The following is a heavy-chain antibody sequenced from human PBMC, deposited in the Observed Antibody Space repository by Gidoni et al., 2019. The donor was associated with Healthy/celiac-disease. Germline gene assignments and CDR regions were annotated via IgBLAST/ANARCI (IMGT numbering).Heavy chain of an antibody. CDR2: IFSNDEK. J-gene: IGHJ4*02. CDR3: ARIDREDYYDSSGYPDY. Sequence: QVNLKESGPVLVKPTETLTLTCTVSGFSLSNARTGVSWIRQPPGKALEWLAHIFSNDEKSYSTSLKSRLTISKDTSKSQVVLTMTNMDPVDTATYYCARIDREDYYDSSGYPDYWGQGTLVTVSS. V-gene: IGHV2-26*01. CDR1: GFSLSNARTG. D-gene: IGHD3-22*01.